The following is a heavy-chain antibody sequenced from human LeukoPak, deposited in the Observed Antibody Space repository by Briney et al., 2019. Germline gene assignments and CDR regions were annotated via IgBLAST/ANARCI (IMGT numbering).Heavy chain of an antibody. CDR3: ASSIAAAGRRFDY. CDR1: GYTFTGYY. J-gene: IGHJ4*02. Sequence: ASVKVSCKASGYTFTGYYMHWVRQAPGQGLEWMGWINPNSGGTNYAQKFQGRVTMTRDTSISIAYMELSRLRSDDTAVYYCASSIAAAGRRFDYWGQGTLVTVSS. CDR2: INPNSGGT. V-gene: IGHV1-2*02. D-gene: IGHD6-13*01.